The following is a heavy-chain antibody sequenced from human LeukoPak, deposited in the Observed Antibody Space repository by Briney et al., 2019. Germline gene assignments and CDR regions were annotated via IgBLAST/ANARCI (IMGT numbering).Heavy chain of an antibody. Sequence: GGSLRLSCAASGFTFSTYAMSWVRQAPGKGLEWVSGISGSGGSTYYADSVKGRFTISRDNSKNTLCLQMNSLRAEDTAVYYCAKWSTEGIYTFFDYWGQGTLVTVSS. CDR1: GFTFSTYA. CDR3: AKWSTEGIYTFFDY. V-gene: IGHV3-23*01. CDR2: ISGSGGST. D-gene: IGHD3-16*01. J-gene: IGHJ4*02.